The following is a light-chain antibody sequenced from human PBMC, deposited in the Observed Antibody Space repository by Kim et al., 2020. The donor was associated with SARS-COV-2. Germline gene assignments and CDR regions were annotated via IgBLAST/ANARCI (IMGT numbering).Light chain of an antibody. J-gene: IGKJ4*01. CDR2: AAS. Sequence: IQLTQSPSSLSASVGDRVTITCRASQGISTYLAWYQQKPGEAPNLLIYAASTLQSGVPSRFSGSGSGTDFTLTISSLQPEDFATYYCQQLNSYPLTFGGGTKLEI. V-gene: IGKV1-9*01. CDR1: QGISTY. CDR3: QQLNSYPLT.